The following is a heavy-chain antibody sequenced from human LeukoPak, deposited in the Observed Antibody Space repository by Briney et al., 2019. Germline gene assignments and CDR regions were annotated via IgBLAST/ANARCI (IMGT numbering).Heavy chain of an antibody. CDR1: GFTFSSYW. J-gene: IGHJ4*02. Sequence: GGSLRLSCAASGFTFSSYWMNWARQAPGKGLEWVASINHNGNVNYYVDSVKGRFTISRDNAKNSLYLQMNSLRAEDTAVYYCARDQSRRSGKYFDYWGQGTLVTVSS. V-gene: IGHV3-7*01. CDR2: INHNGNVN. D-gene: IGHD3-10*01. CDR3: ARDQSRRSGKYFDY.